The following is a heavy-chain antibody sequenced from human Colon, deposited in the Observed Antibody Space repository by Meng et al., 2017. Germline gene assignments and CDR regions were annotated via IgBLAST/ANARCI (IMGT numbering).Heavy chain of an antibody. CDR3: ARELQLGY. CDR2: ISTSSSYI. CDR1: GFTFSSYS. V-gene: IGHV3-21*01. D-gene: IGHD5-24*01. Sequence: EVQVVESGGGLVKPGGSLRLSCADSGFTFSSYSMNWVRQAPGKGLEWVSSISTSSSYIYYADSVKGRFTISRDDAKNSLYLQMNSLRAEDTAVYYCARELQLGYWGQGTLVTVSS. J-gene: IGHJ4*02.